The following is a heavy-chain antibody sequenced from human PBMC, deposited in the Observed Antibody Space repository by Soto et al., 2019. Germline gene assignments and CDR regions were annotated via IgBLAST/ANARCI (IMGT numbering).Heavy chain of an antibody. CDR3: ARSSIAVAGSIDY. Sequence: SVKVSCKASGGTFSSYTISWVRQAPGQGLEWMGRIIPILGIANYAQKFQGRVTITADKSTSTAYMELSSLRSEDTAVYYCARSSIAVAGSIDYWGQGTLVTVSS. V-gene: IGHV1-69*02. CDR2: IIPILGIA. CDR1: GGTFSSYT. J-gene: IGHJ4*02. D-gene: IGHD6-19*01.